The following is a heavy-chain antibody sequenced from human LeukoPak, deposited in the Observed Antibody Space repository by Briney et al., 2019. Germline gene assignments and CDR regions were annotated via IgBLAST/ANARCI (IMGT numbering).Heavy chain of an antibody. V-gene: IGHV4-59*01. CDR3: ARDYGPSRGFDY. Sequence: SETLSLTCTVSGGSISSYYWSWIRQPPGEGLEWIGYIYYSGSTNYNPSLRSRVTISVDTSKSQFSLKLSSVTPADTALYYCARDYGPSRGFDYWGQGILVTVST. CDR1: GGSISSYY. J-gene: IGHJ4*02. CDR2: IYYSGST. D-gene: IGHD3-10*01.